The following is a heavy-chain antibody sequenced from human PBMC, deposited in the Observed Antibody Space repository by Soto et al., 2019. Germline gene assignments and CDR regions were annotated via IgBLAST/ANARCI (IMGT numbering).Heavy chain of an antibody. CDR1: GFTFGDYA. Sequence: EVQLVESGGGLVQPGRSLRVSCTASGFTFGDYAIMWVRQAPGKGLEWVGFIRSKAYGGTTEYAASVKGRFTISRDDSNSIGNLQMNSLRTEDTAVYYCTRNAVEVIKRFDYWGQGTLDTVSS. D-gene: IGHD3-10*01. J-gene: IGHJ4*02. CDR2: IRSKAYGGTT. V-gene: IGHV3-49*04. CDR3: TRNAVEVIKRFDY.